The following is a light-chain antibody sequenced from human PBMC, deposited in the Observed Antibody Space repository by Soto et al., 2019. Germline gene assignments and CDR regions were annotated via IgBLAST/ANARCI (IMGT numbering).Light chain of an antibody. CDR1: SSDVGGYDF. V-gene: IGLV2-8*01. CDR2: EVS. Sequence: QSVLTQPPSASGSPGQSVTISCTGTSSDVGGYDFVSWYQHHPGKAPKLMIYEVSKRPSGVPDRFSGSKSGNTASLTVSGLQAEDEADYYCNSYVDGDNWGFGGGTKLTVL. J-gene: IGLJ3*02. CDR3: NSYVDGDNWG.